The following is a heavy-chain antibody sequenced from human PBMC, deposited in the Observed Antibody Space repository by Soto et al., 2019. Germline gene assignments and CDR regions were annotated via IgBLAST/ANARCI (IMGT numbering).Heavy chain of an antibody. CDR3: ARAQTVDFDY. CDR2: ISYDGSNK. CDR1: GFTFSSYA. J-gene: IGHJ4*02. V-gene: IGHV3-30-3*01. D-gene: IGHD4-4*01. Sequence: QVQLVESGGGVVQPGRSLRLSCAASGFTFSSYAMHWVRQAPGKGLEWVAVISYDGSNKYYADSVKGRFTISRDNSKNTLYLQMNSLRAEDMAVYYCARAQTVDFDYWGQGTLVTVSS.